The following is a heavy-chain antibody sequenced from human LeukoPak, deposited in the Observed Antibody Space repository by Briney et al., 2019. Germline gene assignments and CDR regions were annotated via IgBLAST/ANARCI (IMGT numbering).Heavy chain of an antibody. J-gene: IGHJ3*02. CDR3: ARRDFSDAFDI. CDR2: IYPGDSDT. D-gene: IGHD2/OR15-2a*01. V-gene: IGHV5-51*01. CDR1: GCSFTFYW. Sequence: GESLQISCKGSGCSFTFYWIGWVRQMPGKGLEWMGIIYPGDSDTRYSPSFQGQVTISADKSISTAYLQWSSLKASDTAMYYCARRDFSDAFDIWGQGTMVTVSS.